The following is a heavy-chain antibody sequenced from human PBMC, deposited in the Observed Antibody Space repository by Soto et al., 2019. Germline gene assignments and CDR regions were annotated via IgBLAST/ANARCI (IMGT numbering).Heavy chain of an antibody. J-gene: IGHJ6*02. Sequence: QVQLQESGPGLVKPSETLSRTCTVSGGSISSYYWNWIRQPPGKGLEWIGYIYYSGSTNYNPSLKSRVTISVDTSKNQFSLKLSSVTAADTAVYYCAREAVSSSWYYYYGMDVWGQGTTVTVFS. CDR3: AREAVSSSWYYYYGMDV. V-gene: IGHV4-59*01. CDR1: GGSISSYY. CDR2: IYYSGST. D-gene: IGHD6-13*01.